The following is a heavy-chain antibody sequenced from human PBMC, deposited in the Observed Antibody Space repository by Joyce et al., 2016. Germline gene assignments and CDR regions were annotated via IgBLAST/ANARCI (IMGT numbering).Heavy chain of an antibody. V-gene: IGHV1-69*01. CDR1: GDTFSSYT. CDR3: ARGTNCSSTSCYLQYFQH. J-gene: IGHJ1*01. D-gene: IGHD2-2*01. Sequence: QVQLVQSGAEVKKPGSSVKVSCKASGDTFSSYTIRWVRQAPGQGLEWVGGIIPRCGTANYAQKFQGKVTITADESTSTAYMELGSLRSEDTAVYFCARGTNCSSTSCYLQYFQHWGQGTLVSVSS. CDR2: IIPRCGTA.